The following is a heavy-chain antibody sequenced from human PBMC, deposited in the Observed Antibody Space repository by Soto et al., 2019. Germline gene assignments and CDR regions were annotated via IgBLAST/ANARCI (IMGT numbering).Heavy chain of an antibody. Sequence: QVQLQESGPGLVKPSETLSLTCTVSGGSVSSGSYYWSWIRQPPGKGLEWIGYIYYSGSTNYNPSLKIRVTISVDTSKNQFSLKLSSVTAADTAVYYCARELFCGSAGFDPWGQGTLVTVSS. J-gene: IGHJ5*02. CDR3: ARELFCGSAGFDP. D-gene: IGHD2-15*01. CDR2: IYYSGST. CDR1: GGSVSSGSYY. V-gene: IGHV4-61*01.